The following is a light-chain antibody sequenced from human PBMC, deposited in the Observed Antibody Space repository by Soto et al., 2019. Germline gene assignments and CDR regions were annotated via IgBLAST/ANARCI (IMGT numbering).Light chain of an antibody. CDR1: QNINDF. CDR3: QQYSTYSRA. V-gene: IGKV1-5*03. Sequence: DIHMTQSPSTLSASVGDRVTITCRASQNINDFLAWYQQKPGKAPNLLIYKASSLESGVPSRFSGSGYGTEFTLTISSLQPDDFATFYCQQYSTYSRAFGQGTMVDIK. CDR2: KAS. J-gene: IGKJ1*01.